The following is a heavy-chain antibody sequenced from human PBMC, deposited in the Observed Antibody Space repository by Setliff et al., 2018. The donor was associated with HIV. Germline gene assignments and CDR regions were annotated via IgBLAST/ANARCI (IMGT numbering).Heavy chain of an antibody. CDR3: ARGFFNPEAYYFDY. V-gene: IGHV4-38-2*01. Sequence: SETLSLTCAVSGYAINNNFFWGWVRQPPGKGLEWLGYVYGSGSTKYHPSLKSRVTISRDGSSNQFSLTLRSVTAADTAVYYCARGFFNPEAYYFDYWGQGTLVTVSS. J-gene: IGHJ4*02. CDR1: GYAINNNFF. CDR2: VYGSGST. D-gene: IGHD3-3*01.